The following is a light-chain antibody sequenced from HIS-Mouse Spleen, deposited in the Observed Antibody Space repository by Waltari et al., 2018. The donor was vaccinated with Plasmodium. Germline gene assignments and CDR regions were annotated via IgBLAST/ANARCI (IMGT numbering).Light chain of an antibody. CDR1: NIGSKS. CDR2: DDS. Sequence: SYVLTQPPSVSVAPGQTARITCGGNNIGSKSVHWYQQKPGQAPVLVVYDDSDGPSGIPERLSGSNSGNTATLTISRGEAGDEADDYCQVWDSSSDHPVFGGGTKLTVL. V-gene: IGLV3-21*02. CDR3: QVWDSSSDHPV. J-gene: IGLJ2*01.